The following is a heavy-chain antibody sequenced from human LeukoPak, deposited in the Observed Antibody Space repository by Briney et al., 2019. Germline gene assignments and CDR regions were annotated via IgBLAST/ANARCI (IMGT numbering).Heavy chain of an antibody. V-gene: IGHV4-34*01. J-gene: IGHJ4*02. CDR1: GGSFSGYY. Sequence: SETLSLTCAVYGGSFSGYYWSWIRQPPGKGLEWIGSIYYSGSTYYNPSLKSRVTISVDTSKNQFSLKLSSVTAADTAVYYCARAAHYYYDSSGYYSPPFDYWGQGTLVTVSS. D-gene: IGHD3-22*01. CDR3: ARAAHYYYDSSGYYSPPFDY. CDR2: IYYSGST.